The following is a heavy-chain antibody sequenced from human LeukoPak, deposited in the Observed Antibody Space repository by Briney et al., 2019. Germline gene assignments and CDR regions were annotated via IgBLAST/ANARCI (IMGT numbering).Heavy chain of an antibody. V-gene: IGHV1-2*02. Sequence: ASVKVSCKASGYTFTGYYMNWVRQAPGQGLEWMGWINSDSGFTKYAQKFQGRVTMARDTSITTVYMDLTRLTSDDTAVYYCARNFDMKGFDPWGQGTLVTVSS. D-gene: IGHD3-9*01. CDR2: INSDSGFT. CDR1: GYTFTGYY. CDR3: ARNFDMKGFDP. J-gene: IGHJ5*02.